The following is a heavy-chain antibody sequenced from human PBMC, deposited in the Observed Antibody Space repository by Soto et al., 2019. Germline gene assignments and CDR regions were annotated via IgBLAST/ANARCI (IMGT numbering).Heavy chain of an antibody. V-gene: IGHV3-23*01. D-gene: IGHD5-18*01. CDR3: ARGLRVYSSNFDY. J-gene: IGHJ4*02. CDR1: GFTFSTYA. Sequence: GSLKLSCAASGFTFSTYAMNWFRQSPGKGLEWDSTISVSGGSTNYAASVKGRVTISIDNSKNTLYVQLNILKAEDTAIYYCARGLRVYSSNFDYWGQGTLVTVSS. CDR2: ISVSGGST.